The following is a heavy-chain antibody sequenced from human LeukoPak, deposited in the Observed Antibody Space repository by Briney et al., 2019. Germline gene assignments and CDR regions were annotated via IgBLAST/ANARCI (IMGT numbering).Heavy chain of an antibody. D-gene: IGHD2-2*02. CDR2: IYYSGSI. V-gene: IGHV4-59*12. Sequence: PSETLSLTCTVSGASISSYYWSWIRQPPGKGLEWIGDIYYSGSIKYNPSLKSRVTMSVDTSKNQFSLKLRSVTAADTAVYYCASDALVSAAILFYWGQGTQVTVSS. CDR1: GASISSYY. J-gene: IGHJ4*02. CDR3: ASDALVSAAILFY.